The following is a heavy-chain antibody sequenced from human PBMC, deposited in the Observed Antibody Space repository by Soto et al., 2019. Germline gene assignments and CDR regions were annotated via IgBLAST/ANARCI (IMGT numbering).Heavy chain of an antibody. V-gene: IGHV3-23*01. D-gene: IGHD6-19*01. CDR2: ISAHGDSA. CDR3: VKEGNGSYSRDSFNL. CDR1: GLTFSNSA. J-gene: IGHJ3*01. Sequence: AGGSLRLSCADSGLTFSNSAMNWVRQAPGKGLEWVSVISAHGDSAYYADSVRGRFTISRDNSKSTLYLQMNSLRAEDTAIYYCVKEGNGSYSRDSFNLWGRGTMVTVS.